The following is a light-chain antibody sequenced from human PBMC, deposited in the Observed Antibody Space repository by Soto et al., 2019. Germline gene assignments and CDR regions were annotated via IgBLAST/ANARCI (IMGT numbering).Light chain of an antibody. CDR1: QSVSTD. CDR3: QQYNNWPPT. CDR2: GAS. Sequence: EIAMTQSPATLSVSAGERVTLSCRASQSVSTDLAWYQQKPGQAPRLLMFGASTRATGIPARFSGSGSGTEFTLTINSLQSEDFAIYTCQQYNNWPPTFGQGTKLDIE. V-gene: IGKV3D-15*01. J-gene: IGKJ2*01.